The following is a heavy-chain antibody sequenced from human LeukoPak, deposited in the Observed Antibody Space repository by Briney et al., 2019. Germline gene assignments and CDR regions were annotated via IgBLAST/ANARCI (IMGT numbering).Heavy chain of an antibody. D-gene: IGHD4-17*01. V-gene: IGHV1-69*13. CDR3: ASSTVTTMPPLHNWFDP. CDR2: IIPIFGTA. J-gene: IGHJ5*02. Sequence: SVKVSCKASGYTFTSYGISWVRQAPGQGLEWMGGIIPIFGTANYAQKFQGRVTITADESTSTAYMELSSLRSEDTAVYYCASSTVTTMPPLHNWFDPWGQGTLVTVSS. CDR1: GYTFTSYG.